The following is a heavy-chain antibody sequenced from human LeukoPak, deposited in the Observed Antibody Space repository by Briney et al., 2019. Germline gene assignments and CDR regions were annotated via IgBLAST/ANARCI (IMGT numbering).Heavy chain of an antibody. Sequence: GGSLRLSCAASGFTFNIYVMSWVRQAPGKGLEWVSAISGSGGNTYYADSVKGRFTVSRGNSNNTLYLQMNSLRAEDTAVYYCAKGHYYGSGSLDYWGQGTLVTVSS. CDR2: ISGSGGNT. CDR1: GFTFNIYV. J-gene: IGHJ4*02. V-gene: IGHV3-23*01. CDR3: AKGHYYGSGSLDY. D-gene: IGHD3-10*01.